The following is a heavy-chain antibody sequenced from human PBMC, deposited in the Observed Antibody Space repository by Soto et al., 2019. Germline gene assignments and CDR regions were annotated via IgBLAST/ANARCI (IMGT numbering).Heavy chain of an antibody. V-gene: IGHV4-39*01. CDR1: GVYILSSSSY. Sequence: QVQLQESGPGLVKPSETLSLSCSVSGVYILSSSSYWGWVRQPPGKGLEWIGNISFSGSTFYNAAFKSRVTISVAKSKSQFSLSLSAVTAADTAVYYWVSANVVIPAVWQYYAMDVWGQGTAVTVSS. CDR3: VSANVVIPAVWQYYAMDV. J-gene: IGHJ6*02. CDR2: ISFSGST. D-gene: IGHD3-16*01.